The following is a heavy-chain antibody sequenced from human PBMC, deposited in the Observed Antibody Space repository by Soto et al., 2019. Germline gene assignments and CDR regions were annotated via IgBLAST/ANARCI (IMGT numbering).Heavy chain of an antibody. Sequence: QVQLVQSGAEVKKPGSSVKFSCKASGGTFSSYAISLVRQAPGQGLEWMGGIIPHFGTANYAQKFQGRVTITADESTSTAYMELSSLRSEDTAVYYCARDAHSGRYSYFDYWGQGTLVTVSS. CDR2: IIPHFGTA. CDR1: GGTFSSYA. V-gene: IGHV1-69*01. J-gene: IGHJ4*02. D-gene: IGHD1-26*01. CDR3: ARDAHSGRYSYFDY.